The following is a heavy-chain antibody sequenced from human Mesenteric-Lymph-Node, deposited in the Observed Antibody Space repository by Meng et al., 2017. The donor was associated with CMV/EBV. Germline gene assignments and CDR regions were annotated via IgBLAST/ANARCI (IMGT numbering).Heavy chain of an antibody. J-gene: IGHJ4*02. CDR1: GGSISSSSYY. Sequence: SETLSLTCTVSGGSISSSSYYWGWIRQPPGKGLEWIGSIHYSGSTYYNPSLKSLVTISVDTSKNQFSLKLSSVTAADTAVYYCARDGCSSTSCPIDYWGQGTLVTVSS. V-gene: IGHV4-39*07. D-gene: IGHD2-2*01. CDR2: IHYSGST. CDR3: ARDGCSSTSCPIDY.